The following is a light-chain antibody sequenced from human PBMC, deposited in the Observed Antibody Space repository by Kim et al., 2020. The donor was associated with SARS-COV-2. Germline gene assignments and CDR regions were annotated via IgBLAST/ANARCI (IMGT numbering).Light chain of an antibody. CDR2: AAS. Sequence: AFVGNRFTITVRASQGISNYLAWYQQKPGKVPKLLIYAASALQSGVPSRFSGSGSGTDFTLTITSLQPEDVAVYYCQQCQGAPWTFGRGTKVEIK. V-gene: IGKV1-27*01. J-gene: IGKJ1*01. CDR1: QGISNY. CDR3: QQCQGAPWT.